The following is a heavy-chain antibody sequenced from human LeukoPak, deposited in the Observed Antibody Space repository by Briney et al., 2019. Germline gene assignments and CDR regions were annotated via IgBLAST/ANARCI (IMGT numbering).Heavy chain of an antibody. D-gene: IGHD3-9*01. J-gene: IGHJ4*02. CDR3: ARVSDRWGYDILTGYYDY. Sequence: GGSLRLSCAASGFTFSSYAMHWVRQAPGKGLEYVSAISRNGGSTYYANSVKGRFTISRDNSKNTLYLQMGSLRAEDMAVYYCARVSDRWGYDILTGYYDYWGQGTLVTVSS. CDR2: ISRNGGST. V-gene: IGHV3-64*01. CDR1: GFTFSSYA.